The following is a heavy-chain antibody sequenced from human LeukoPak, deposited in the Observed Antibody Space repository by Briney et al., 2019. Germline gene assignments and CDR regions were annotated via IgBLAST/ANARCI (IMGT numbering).Heavy chain of an antibody. V-gene: IGHV4-59*08. Sequence: KSSETLSLTRTVSGGSISSYYWSWIRQPPGKGLEWIGYIYYSGSTNYNPSLKSRVAISVDTSKNQFSLKLSSVTAADTAVYYCARLGTDDAFDIWGQGTMVTVSS. CDR3: ARLGTDDAFDI. J-gene: IGHJ3*02. CDR1: GGSISSYY. CDR2: IYYSGST.